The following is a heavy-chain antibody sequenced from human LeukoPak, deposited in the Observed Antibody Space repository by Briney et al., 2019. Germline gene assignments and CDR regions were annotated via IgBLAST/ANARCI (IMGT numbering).Heavy chain of an antibody. D-gene: IGHD2-2*01. Sequence: SETLSLTCTVSGGSISSGGYYWSWIRQHPGKGLEWIGEINHSGSTNYNPSLKSRVTISVDTSKNQFSLKLSSVTVADTAVYYCARGEYCSSTSCYNWFDPWGQGTLVTVSS. CDR3: ARGEYCSSTSCYNWFDP. V-gene: IGHV4-39*07. CDR1: GGSISSGGYY. J-gene: IGHJ5*02. CDR2: INHSGST.